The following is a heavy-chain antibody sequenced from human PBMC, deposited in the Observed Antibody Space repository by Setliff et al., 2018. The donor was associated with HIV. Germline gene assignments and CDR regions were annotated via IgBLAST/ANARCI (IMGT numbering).Heavy chain of an antibody. D-gene: IGHD6-19*01. CDR3: ARQFPPYHSGAHYSDL. V-gene: IGHV4-59*11. J-gene: IGHJ5*02. CDR2: IYYSGST. Sequence: SETLSLTCTVSGGSITPHYWSWIRQPPGKGLEWIGLIYYSGSTNYSPSLKSRVTISVDSSKNQFSLKLTSVTAADAAIYYCARQFPPYHSGAHYSDLWSQGTLDTVSS. CDR1: GGSITPHY.